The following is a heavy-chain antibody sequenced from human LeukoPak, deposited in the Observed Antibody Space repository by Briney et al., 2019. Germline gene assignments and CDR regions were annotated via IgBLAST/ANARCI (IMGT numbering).Heavy chain of an antibody. CDR1: GYTFTSYD. Sequence: ASVKVSCKASGYTFTSYDISWVRQAPGQGLEWMGWISAYNGNTNYAQKLQGRVTMTTDTSTSTAYMELRSLRSDGTAVYYCARDRNYGGNDYWGQGTLVTVSS. CDR3: ARDRNYGGNDY. D-gene: IGHD1-7*01. V-gene: IGHV1-18*01. J-gene: IGHJ4*02. CDR2: ISAYNGNT.